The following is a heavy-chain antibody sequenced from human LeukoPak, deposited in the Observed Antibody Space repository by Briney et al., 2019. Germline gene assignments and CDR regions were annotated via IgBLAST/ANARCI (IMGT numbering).Heavy chain of an antibody. V-gene: IGHV3-23*01. Sequence: TGGSLRLSCAASGFIFSSYAMNWVRQAPGKGLEWVSAISGSGGSTYYADSVKGRFTISRDNSKNTLYLQMNSLRAEDTAVYYCAKEIRCSGGSCYPGDAFDIWGQGTMVTVSS. J-gene: IGHJ3*02. D-gene: IGHD2-15*01. CDR3: AKEIRCSGGSCYPGDAFDI. CDR1: GFIFSSYA. CDR2: ISGSGGST.